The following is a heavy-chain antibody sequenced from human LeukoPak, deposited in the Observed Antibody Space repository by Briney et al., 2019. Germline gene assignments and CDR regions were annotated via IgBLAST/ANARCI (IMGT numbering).Heavy chain of an antibody. J-gene: IGHJ4*02. CDR1: GFTFSSYS. CDR3: ARGVVTHNYFDY. CDR2: ISSSSSYI. D-gene: IGHD4-23*01. Sequence: GGSLRLSCAASGFTFSSYSMNWVRQAPGKGLEWVSSISSSSSYIYYADSVKGRFTISRDNAKNSPYLQMNSLRAEDTAVYYCARGVVTHNYFDYWGQGTLVTVSS. V-gene: IGHV3-21*01.